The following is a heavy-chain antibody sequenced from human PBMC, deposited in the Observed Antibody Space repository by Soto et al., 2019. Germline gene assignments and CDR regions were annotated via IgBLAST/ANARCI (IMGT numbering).Heavy chain of an antibody. CDR3: ASKPVAGTLAKDYFDY. D-gene: IGHD6-19*01. CDR1: GFTFSSYA. Sequence: GGSLRLSCAASGFTFSSYAMSWVRQAPGKGLEWVSAISGSGGSTYYADSVKGRFTISRDNSKNTLYLQMNSLRAEDTAVYYCASKPVAGTLAKDYFDYWGQGTLVTVSS. V-gene: IGHV3-23*01. CDR2: ISGSGGST. J-gene: IGHJ4*02.